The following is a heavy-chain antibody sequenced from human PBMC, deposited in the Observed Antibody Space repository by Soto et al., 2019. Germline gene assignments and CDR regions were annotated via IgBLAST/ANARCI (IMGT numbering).Heavy chain of an antibody. CDR1: GGSISSGGYY. D-gene: IGHD1-26*01. CDR2: IYYSGST. CDR3: ARDRGVGDTNWFDT. Sequence: SETLSLTCTVSGGSISSGGYYWTWIRQHPGKGLEWIGYIYYSGSTNYNPSLKSRVTISVDTSKNQFSLKLSSVTAADTAVYYCARDRGVGDTNWFDTWGQGTLVTVS. J-gene: IGHJ5*02. V-gene: IGHV4-61*08.